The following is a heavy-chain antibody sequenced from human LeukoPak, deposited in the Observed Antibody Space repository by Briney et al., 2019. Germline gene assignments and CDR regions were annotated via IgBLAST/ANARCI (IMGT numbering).Heavy chain of an antibody. CDR2: IYYSGST. CDR3: ARLPWESYDSSGYYPTGAFDI. V-gene: IGHV4-39*01. CDR1: GGSISSSSYY. Sequence: SETLSLTCTVSGGSISSSSYYWGWIRQPPGKGLEWIGSIYYSGSTYYNPSLKSRFTISVDTSKNQFSLKLSSVTAADTAVYYCARLPWESYDSSGYYPTGAFDIWGQGTMVTVSS. D-gene: IGHD3-22*01. J-gene: IGHJ3*02.